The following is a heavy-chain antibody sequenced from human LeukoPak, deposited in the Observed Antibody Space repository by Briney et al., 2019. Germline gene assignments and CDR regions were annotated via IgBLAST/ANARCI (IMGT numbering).Heavy chain of an antibody. CDR3: ARGRGDSKGTSFDF. CDR2: NYHTGSA. D-gene: IGHD3-22*01. Sequence: PSETLSLTCSVSGGSMNNYCWSLIRQSPGKGLEWVGYNYHTGSATYKPSLKSRVTLSLDTSKNHFSLRLNSVTAADTAVYYCARGRGDSKGTSFDFWGQGTLVTVSS. J-gene: IGHJ4*02. CDR1: GGSMNNYC. V-gene: IGHV4-59*01.